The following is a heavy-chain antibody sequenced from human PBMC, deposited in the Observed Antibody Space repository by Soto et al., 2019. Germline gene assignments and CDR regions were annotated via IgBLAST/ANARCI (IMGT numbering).Heavy chain of an antibody. D-gene: IGHD2-15*01. V-gene: IGHV1-69*12. Sequence: QVQLVQSGAEVKKPGSSVKVSCKASGGTFSSYAINWVRQAPGQGLELMGGIIPIFGTANYAQKFQGRVTITADESTSTAYMELSSLRSEDTAVYYCARGSGGSSYYYYGMDVWGQGTTVTVSS. CDR1: GGTFSSYA. J-gene: IGHJ6*02. CDR2: IIPIFGTA. CDR3: ARGSGGSSYYYYGMDV.